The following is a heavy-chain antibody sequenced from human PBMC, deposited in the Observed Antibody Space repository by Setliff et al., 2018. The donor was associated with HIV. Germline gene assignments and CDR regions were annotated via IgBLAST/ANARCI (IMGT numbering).Heavy chain of an antibody. CDR2: INPSGGKT. V-gene: IGHV1-46*01. J-gene: IGHJ3*02. D-gene: IGHD3-22*01. CDR3: ARCCYDSSGPTDAFDI. Sequence: ASVKVSCKASGYTFTNYYIHWVRQAPGQGLEWMGLINPSGGKTSYAKKFQGRLTMTRDTSRSTVYMELSSLRSEDTAMYYCARCCYDSSGPTDAFDIWGQGTVVTVSS. CDR1: GYTFTNYY.